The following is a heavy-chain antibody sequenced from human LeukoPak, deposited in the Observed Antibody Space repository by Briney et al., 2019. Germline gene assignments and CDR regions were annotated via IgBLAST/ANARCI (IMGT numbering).Heavy chain of an antibody. Sequence: SETLSLTCTVSGYSISSGYYWGWIRQPPGKGLEWIGSIYHSGSTYYNPSLKSRVTISVDTSKNQFSLKLSSVTAADTAVYYCARLPSGTMIGPELVDYWGQGTLVTVSS. J-gene: IGHJ4*02. CDR1: GYSISSGYY. CDR3: ARLPSGTMIGPELVDY. D-gene: IGHD3-22*01. V-gene: IGHV4-38-2*02. CDR2: IYHSGST.